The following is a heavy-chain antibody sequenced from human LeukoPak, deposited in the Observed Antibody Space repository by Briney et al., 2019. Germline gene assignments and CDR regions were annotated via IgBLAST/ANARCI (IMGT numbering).Heavy chain of an antibody. J-gene: IGHJ4*02. D-gene: IGHD1-1*01. Sequence: GGSLRLSCAASGFTFSTYWMHWVRQAPGKWLVWVSRTNADGSSTSYADSVKGRFTISRANAKNTLYLQMNSLRADDTAVYYCARGGLEPVDYWGQGTLVTVSS. CDR3: ARGGLEPVDY. CDR2: TNADGSST. CDR1: GFTFSTYW. V-gene: IGHV3-74*01.